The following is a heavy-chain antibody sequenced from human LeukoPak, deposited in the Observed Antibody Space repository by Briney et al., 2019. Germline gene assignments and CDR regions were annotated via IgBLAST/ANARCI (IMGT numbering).Heavy chain of an antibody. V-gene: IGHV3-7*01. CDR2: IKPDGSGE. Sequence: GGSLRLSCAASGFTFSTYWMSWVRQAPGKGLEWVANIKPDGSGEYYVDSVKGRFTIPRDNANNSLYLQMNSLRVEDTALYYCARDHDVPSAGSDFWGQGTLVTVSS. D-gene: IGHD6-13*01. J-gene: IGHJ4*02. CDR3: ARDHDVPSAGSDF. CDR1: GFTFSTYW.